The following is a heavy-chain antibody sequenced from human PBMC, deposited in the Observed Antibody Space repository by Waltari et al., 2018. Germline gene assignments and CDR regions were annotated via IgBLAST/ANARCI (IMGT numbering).Heavy chain of an antibody. CDR2: ISYSGIT. CDR1: GGSISSSGSY. Sequence: QLQLQESGPGLVKPSETLSLTCTVSGGSISSSGSYWGLIRQPPGKGLEWIGSISYSGITYYNTSLMSRVTISFDTSKNQFSLKLTSVIAAETAVFYCARFSKSANWIDPWGQGTLVTVSS. CDR3: ARFSKSANWIDP. D-gene: IGHD3-3*02. J-gene: IGHJ5*02. V-gene: IGHV4-39*01.